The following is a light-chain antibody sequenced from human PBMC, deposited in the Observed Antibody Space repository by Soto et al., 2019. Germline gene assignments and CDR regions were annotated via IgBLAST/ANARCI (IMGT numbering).Light chain of an antibody. CDR3: LQYDDFPFT. CDR2: DAS. J-gene: IGKJ3*01. CDR1: QDIGNY. Sequence: DIRVTQSPSSLSGSVGDRVTITCQASQDIGNYLNWYQQKPGQAPKLLIFDASHLETGVPLRFSGSGSGTDFTFTISSLQPEDIATYFCLQYDDFPFTFGPGTKVDVK. V-gene: IGKV1-33*01.